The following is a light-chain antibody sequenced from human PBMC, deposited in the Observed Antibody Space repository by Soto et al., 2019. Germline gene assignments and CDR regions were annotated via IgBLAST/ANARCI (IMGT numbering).Light chain of an antibody. CDR3: CSYAGSSTHYV. J-gene: IGLJ1*01. Sequence: QSALTQPASVSGSPGQSITISCTGTSSDVGSYKLVSWYQQHPGKAPKLMIYEGSKRPSGVSNRFSGSKSGNTASLTISGLQAEDGADYYCCSYAGSSTHYVFGTGTKLTVL. CDR2: EGS. V-gene: IGLV2-23*01. CDR1: SSDVGSYKL.